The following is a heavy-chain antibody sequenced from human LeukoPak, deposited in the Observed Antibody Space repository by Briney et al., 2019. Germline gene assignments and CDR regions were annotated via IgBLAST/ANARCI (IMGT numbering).Heavy chain of an antibody. D-gene: IGHD3-10*01. CDR3: ARDQERITMVRGVAKPNWFDP. V-gene: IGHV3-11*01. CDR2: ISSGGRTI. J-gene: IGHJ5*02. Sequence: GGSLRLSCAASGFTFSDYYMSWIRQAPGKGLEWVSYISSGGRTIYYADSVKGRFTTSRDNAKNSLYLQMNSLRAEDTAIYYCARDQERITMVRGVAKPNWFDPWGQGTLVTVSS. CDR1: GFTFSDYY.